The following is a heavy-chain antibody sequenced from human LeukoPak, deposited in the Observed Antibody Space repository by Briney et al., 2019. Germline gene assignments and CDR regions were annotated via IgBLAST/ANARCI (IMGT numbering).Heavy chain of an antibody. CDR1: GFTFKSYN. V-gene: IGHV3-23*01. CDR2: IRGSGIST. J-gene: IGHJ4*02. D-gene: IGHD3-10*01. CDR3: AKFTGSGSSDDY. Sequence: GGSLRLSCAASGFTFKSYNMSWVRQVPGKGLEWVSGIRGSGISTYYADSVKGRFTISRDNSKNSLYLQMNSLRTEDTALYYCAKFTGSGSSDDYWGQGTLVTVSS.